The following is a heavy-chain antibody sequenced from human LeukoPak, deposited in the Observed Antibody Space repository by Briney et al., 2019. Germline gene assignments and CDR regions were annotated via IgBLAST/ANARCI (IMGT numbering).Heavy chain of an antibody. V-gene: IGHV4-59*11. D-gene: IGHD2-8*01. CDR1: GGSISSHY. CDR2: ISYSGST. CDR3: ARVKANRYCTNGVCFWFDP. Sequence: SETLSLTCTVSGGSISSHYWSWIRQPPGKGLEWIAYISYSGSTNYNPSLKSRVTISVDTSKNQFSLKLSSVTAADTAVYYCARVKANRYCTNGVCFWFDPWGQGTLVTVSS. J-gene: IGHJ5*02.